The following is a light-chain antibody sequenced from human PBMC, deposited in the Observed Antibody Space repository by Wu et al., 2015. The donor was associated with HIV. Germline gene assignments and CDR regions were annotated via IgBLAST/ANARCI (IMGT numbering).Light chain of an antibody. V-gene: IGKV1-33*01. CDR3: QHCDHLPYI. Sequence: DIQMTQSPSSLSASVGDRVTISCQASHDISNNLNWYQQKPGKAPKLLIYGASNLETGVPSKFSGSASGRDFTFTISSLQPEDIATYYCQHCDHLPYIFGPRGPGLEI. CDR2: GAS. CDR1: HDISNN. J-gene: IGKJ2*01.